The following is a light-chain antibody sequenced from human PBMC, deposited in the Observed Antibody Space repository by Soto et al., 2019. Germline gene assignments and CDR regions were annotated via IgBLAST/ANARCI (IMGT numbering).Light chain of an antibody. V-gene: IGKV3-15*01. J-gene: IGKJ4*01. Sequence: EIVMTQSPATLSVSPGERASLSCRASQNIRTNLAWYQLKPGQAPRLLIYVASTRAAGIPARFSGSGSGTEFTLTIDSLQSEDFATYYCQYLNSFPLTFGGGTKVEIK. CDR3: QYLNSFPLT. CDR1: QNIRTN. CDR2: VAS.